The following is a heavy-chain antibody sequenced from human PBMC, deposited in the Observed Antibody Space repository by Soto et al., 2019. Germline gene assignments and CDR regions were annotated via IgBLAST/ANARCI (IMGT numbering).Heavy chain of an antibody. J-gene: IGHJ4*02. Sequence: PGESLKISCAASGFTVSSNYMSWVRQAPGKGLEWVSVIYSGGSTYYADSVKGRFTISRDNSKNTLYLQMNSLRAEDTAVYYCARDLPGLLKDYWGQGTLVTVSS. CDR3: ARDLPGLLKDY. CDR2: IYSGGST. CDR1: GFTVSSNY. V-gene: IGHV3-53*01.